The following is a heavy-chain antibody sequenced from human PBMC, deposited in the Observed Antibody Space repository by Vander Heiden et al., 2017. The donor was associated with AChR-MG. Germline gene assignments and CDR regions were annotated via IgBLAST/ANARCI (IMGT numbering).Heavy chain of an antibody. CDR1: EFPFSDAY. D-gene: IGHD5-12*01. V-gene: IGHV3-15*05. CDR2: IKNKNEGGTT. Sequence: EVQMVESGGGLVKPGGSLRLSCTAFEFPFSDAYMSWVRQAPGKGLEWVGHIKNKNEGGTTDYAAPVKGRFTISRDDSKNTLYLQMNSLKIEDTGVYYCMWHRVATVGNYFDLWCQGTLVTVSS. CDR3: MWHRVATVGNYFDL. J-gene: IGHJ4*02.